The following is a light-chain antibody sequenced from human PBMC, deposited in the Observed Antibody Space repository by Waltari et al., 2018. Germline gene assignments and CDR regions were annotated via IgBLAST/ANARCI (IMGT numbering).Light chain of an antibody. CDR2: ENN. J-gene: IGLJ1*01. Sequence: QSVLTQPPSVSAAPGQKVTISCSGSSYNIGDNYVSWYQQLPGTAPKFLIYENNKRPSGIPDRFSGSRSGTSATLGITGLQTGDEADYYCGAWDSSLSAFVFGTGTKVTVL. CDR3: GAWDSSLSAFV. V-gene: IGLV1-51*02. CDR1: SYNIGDNY.